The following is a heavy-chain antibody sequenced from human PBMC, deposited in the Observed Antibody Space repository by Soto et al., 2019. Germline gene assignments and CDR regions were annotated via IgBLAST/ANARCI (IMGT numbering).Heavy chain of an antibody. V-gene: IGHV4-31*03. D-gene: IGHD2-15*01. Sequence: QVQLQESCPGLVKPSQTLSLTCTVSGGSISSGGYYWSWIRQHPGKGLEWIGYIYYSGSTYYNPSLKSRVTISVDTSKNPFSLKLSSVTAADTAVYYCARGYCSGGSYYRVGEYYQHWGQGTLVTVSS. CDR2: IYYSGST. CDR3: ARGYCSGGSYYRVGEYYQH. CDR1: GGSISSGGYY. J-gene: IGHJ1*01.